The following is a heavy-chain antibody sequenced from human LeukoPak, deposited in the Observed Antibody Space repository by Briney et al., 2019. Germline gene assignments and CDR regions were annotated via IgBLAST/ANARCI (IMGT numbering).Heavy chain of an antibody. J-gene: IGHJ4*02. CDR2: IYHSGST. V-gene: IGHV4-4*02. CDR1: GGSISSSNW. D-gene: IGHD3-9*01. CDR3: ASRNYDILTGYWVYFDY. Sequence: SGTLSLTCAVSGGSISSSNWWSWVRQPPGKGLEWIGEIYHSGSTNYNPPLKSRVTISVDKSKNQFSLKLSSVTAADTAVYYCASRNYDILTGYWVYFDYWGQGTLVTVSS.